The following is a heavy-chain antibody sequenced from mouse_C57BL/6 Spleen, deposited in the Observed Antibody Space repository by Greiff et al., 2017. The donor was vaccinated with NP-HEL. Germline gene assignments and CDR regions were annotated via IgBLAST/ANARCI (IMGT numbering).Heavy chain of an antibody. CDR2: IWTGGGT. Sequence: VHLVESGPGLVAPSQSLSITCTVSGFSLTSYAISWVRQPPGKGLEWLGVIWTGGGTNYNSALKSRLSISKDNSKSQVFLKMNSLQTDDTARYYCARSFTTVVAFYYAMDYWGQGTSVTVSS. V-gene: IGHV2-9-1*01. J-gene: IGHJ4*01. D-gene: IGHD1-1*01. CDR1: GFSLTSYA. CDR3: ARSFTTVVAFYYAMDY.